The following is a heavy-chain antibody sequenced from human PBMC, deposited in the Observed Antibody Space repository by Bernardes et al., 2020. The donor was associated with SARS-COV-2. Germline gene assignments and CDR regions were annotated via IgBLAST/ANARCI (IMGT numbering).Heavy chain of an antibody. D-gene: IGHD3-3*01. CDR1: GGSISSYY. J-gene: IGHJ6*02. Sequence: SETLSLTCTVSGGSISSYYWSWIRQPPGKGLEWIGYIYYSGSTNYNPSLKSRVTISVDTSKNQFSLKLSSVTAADTAVYYCARGLSDYDFWSGYYTNYYYYYGMDVWGQGTTVTVSS. CDR3: ARGLSDYDFWSGYYTNYYYYYGMDV. CDR2: IYYSGST. V-gene: IGHV4-59*01.